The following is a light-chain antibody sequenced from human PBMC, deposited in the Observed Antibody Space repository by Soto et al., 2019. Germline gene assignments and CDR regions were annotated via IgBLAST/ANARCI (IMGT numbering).Light chain of an antibody. CDR1: QRVSNC. Sequence: DIQLTQSPSALSSSVGDRVTITGRASQRVSNCLAWYRQKPGEATKLLIYEASTLDTGIPPRFSGSGSGTEFTLTISSLQPDDFATYSCQQYDTYSRTFGQGTQVEVK. V-gene: IGKV1-5*03. CDR2: EAS. J-gene: IGKJ1*01. CDR3: QQYDTYSRT.